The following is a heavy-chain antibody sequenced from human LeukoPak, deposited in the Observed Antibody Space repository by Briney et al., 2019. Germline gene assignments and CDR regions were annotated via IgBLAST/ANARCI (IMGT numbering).Heavy chain of an antibody. V-gene: IGHV4-39*07. CDR2: INHSGST. Sequence: SETLSLTCTVSGGSISSSSYYWSWIRQPPGKGLEWIGEINHSGSTNYNPSLKSRVTISVDTSKNQFSLKLSSVTAADTAVYYCARGNWIDYWGQGTLVTVSS. J-gene: IGHJ5*01. CDR3: ARGNWIDY. CDR1: GGSISSSSYY.